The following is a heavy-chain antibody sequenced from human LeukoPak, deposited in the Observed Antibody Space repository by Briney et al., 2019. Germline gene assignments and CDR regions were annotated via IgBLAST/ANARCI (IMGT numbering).Heavy chain of an antibody. D-gene: IGHD4-11*01. CDR1: GFTFSSSW. Sequence: GGSLRLSCAASGFTFSSSWMTWVRQAPGKGLEWVSSISSSSSYIYYADSVKGRFTISRDNAKNSLYLQMNSLRAEDTALYYCARGMTTVTLYWGQGTLVTVSS. J-gene: IGHJ4*02. V-gene: IGHV3-21*04. CDR3: ARGMTTVTLY. CDR2: ISSSSSYI.